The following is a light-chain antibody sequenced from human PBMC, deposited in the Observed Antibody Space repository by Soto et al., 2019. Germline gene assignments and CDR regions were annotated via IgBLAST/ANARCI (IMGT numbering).Light chain of an antibody. CDR1: QSISNY. Sequence: DILMTQSPSSLSSSVGARVPITCRASQSISNYLNWYQQKPGNAPNLLIYAASTLQSGVPSRFSGSGSGTEFPLTISSLQPEDFATYYCLQHSSYPWTFGQGTKVDIK. CDR2: AAS. CDR3: LQHSSYPWT. V-gene: IGKV1-17*01. J-gene: IGKJ1*01.